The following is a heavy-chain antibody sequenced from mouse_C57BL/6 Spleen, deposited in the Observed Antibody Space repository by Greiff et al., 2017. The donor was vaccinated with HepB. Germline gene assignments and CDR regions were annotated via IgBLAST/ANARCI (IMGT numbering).Heavy chain of an antibody. CDR3: ARSGFITTVVADY. D-gene: IGHD1-1*01. J-gene: IGHJ2*01. CDR2: IYPGDGDT. CDR1: GYAFSSSW. V-gene: IGHV1-82*01. Sequence: VESGASVKISCKASGYAFSSSWMNWVKQRPGKGLEWIGRIYPGDGDTNYNGKFKGKATLTADKSSSTAYMQLSSLTSEDSAVYFCARSGFITTVVADYWGQGTTLTVSS.